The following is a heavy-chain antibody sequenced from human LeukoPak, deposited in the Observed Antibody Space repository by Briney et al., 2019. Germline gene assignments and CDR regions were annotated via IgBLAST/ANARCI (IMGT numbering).Heavy chain of an antibody. Sequence: GGCLRLSCAASGFTFSSYEMNWVRQAPGKGLGWVSYISISGSTIYYADSVKGRFTIYRDNAKNSLYLQINCLRAEDTAAYYCARDRTDSSGWYVSSQYYFDYWGQGTLVTVSS. CDR2: ISISGSTI. CDR1: GFTFSSYE. J-gene: IGHJ4*02. D-gene: IGHD6-19*01. CDR3: ARDRTDSSGWYVSSQYYFDY. V-gene: IGHV3-48*03.